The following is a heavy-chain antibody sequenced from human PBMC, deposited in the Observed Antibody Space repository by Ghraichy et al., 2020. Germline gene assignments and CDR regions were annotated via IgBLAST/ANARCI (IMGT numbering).Heavy chain of an antibody. CDR2: IYPGDSDT. V-gene: IGHV5-51*01. CDR1: GYSFTSYW. CDR3: ARHKRRGYYDSSSEY. Sequence: GGSLNISCKGSGYSFTSYWIGWVRQMPGKGLEWMGIIYPGDSDTRYSPSFQGQVTISADKSISTAYLQWSSLKASDTAMYYCARHKRRGYYDSSSEYWGQGTLVTVSS. J-gene: IGHJ4*02. D-gene: IGHD3-22*01.